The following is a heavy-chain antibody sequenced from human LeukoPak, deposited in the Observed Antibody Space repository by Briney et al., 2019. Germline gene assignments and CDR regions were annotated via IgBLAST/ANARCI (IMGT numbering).Heavy chain of an antibody. V-gene: IGHV4-4*07. CDR1: GGSISSYY. Sequence: SETLSLTCTVSGGSISSYYWSWIRQPAGKGLEWIGRIYTSGNTNYNPSLKSRVTMSVDTSKNQFSLKLSSVTAADTAVYYCARDSPLIPAAIFDYYYYYGMDVWGQGTTVTVSS. CDR2: IYTSGNT. J-gene: IGHJ6*02. CDR3: ARDSPLIPAAIFDYYYYYGMDV. D-gene: IGHD2-2*02.